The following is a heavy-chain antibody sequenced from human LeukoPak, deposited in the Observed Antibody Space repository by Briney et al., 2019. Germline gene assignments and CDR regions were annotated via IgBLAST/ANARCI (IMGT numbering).Heavy chain of an antibody. CDR2: INPNSGGT. CDR3: TTLAPAAHFDY. Sequence: ASVNVSCKASGYTFTGYYTHWVRQAPGQGLDSMGRINPNSGGTNYAQKFQGRVTMTRDTSISTAYMELSRLRSDDTAVYYCTTLAPAAHFDYWGQGTLVTVSS. D-gene: IGHD6-13*01. CDR1: GYTFTGYY. J-gene: IGHJ4*02. V-gene: IGHV1-2*06.